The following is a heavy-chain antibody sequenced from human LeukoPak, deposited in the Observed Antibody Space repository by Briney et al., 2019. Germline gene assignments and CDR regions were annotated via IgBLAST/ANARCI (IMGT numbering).Heavy chain of an antibody. CDR2: IIPIFGTA. J-gene: IGHJ3*02. Sequence: EASVKVSCKASGGTFSSYAISWVRQAPGQGLEWMGGIIPIFGTANYAQKFQGRVTITADESTSTAYMELSSLRSEDTAVYCCARGLSQDSSGYAPLDAFDIWGQGTMVTVSS. V-gene: IGHV1-69*13. CDR1: GGTFSSYA. D-gene: IGHD3-22*01. CDR3: ARGLSQDSSGYAPLDAFDI.